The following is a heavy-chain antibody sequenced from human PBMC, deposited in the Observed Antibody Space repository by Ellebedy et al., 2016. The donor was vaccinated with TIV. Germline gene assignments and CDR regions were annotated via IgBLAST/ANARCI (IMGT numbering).Heavy chain of an antibody. CDR1: GFSFSYYW. CDR3: ARDVG. V-gene: IGHV3-7*01. J-gene: IGHJ4*02. D-gene: IGHD1-26*01. CDR2: IKEDGSEK. Sequence: GGSLRLXCTASGFSFSYYWMGWIRQAPGKGLEWVANIKEDGSEKYYVDSVKGRFTISRDNAKNSLYLQMNSLRAEDTAVYYCARDVGWGQGTLVTVSS.